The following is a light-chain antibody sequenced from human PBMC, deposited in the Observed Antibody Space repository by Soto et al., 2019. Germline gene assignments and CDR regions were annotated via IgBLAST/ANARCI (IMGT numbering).Light chain of an antibody. CDR1: SSDVGGYNR. Sequence: QSALTQPPSVSGSPGQSVTISCTGTSSDVGGYNRVSWYRQPPGTAPKLMIYEVSNRPSGVPDRFSGSKSGNTASLTISGPQAEDEADYYCSSYTSSSTYVFGTGTKLTVL. CDR2: EVS. CDR3: SSYTSSSTYV. V-gene: IGLV2-18*02. J-gene: IGLJ1*01.